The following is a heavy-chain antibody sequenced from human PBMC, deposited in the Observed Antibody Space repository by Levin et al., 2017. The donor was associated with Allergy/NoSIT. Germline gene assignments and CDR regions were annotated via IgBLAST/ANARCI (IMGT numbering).Heavy chain of an antibody. Sequence: PGGSLRLSCAASGFTFSNAWMSWVRQAPGKGLEWVGRIKSKTDGGTTDYAAPVKGRFTISRDDSKNTLYLQMNSLKTEDSAVYYCTTKHPIKQQLPRGAFDIWGQGTMVTVSS. CDR2: IKSKTDGGTT. CDR1: GFTFSNAW. CDR3: TTKHPIKQQLPRGAFDI. D-gene: IGHD6-13*01. V-gene: IGHV3-15*01. J-gene: IGHJ3*02.